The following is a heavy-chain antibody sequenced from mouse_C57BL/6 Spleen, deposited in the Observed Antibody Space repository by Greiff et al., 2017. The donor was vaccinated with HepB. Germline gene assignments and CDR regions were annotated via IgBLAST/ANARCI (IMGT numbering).Heavy chain of an antibody. CDR1: GFTFSSYA. CDR2: ISDGGSYT. J-gene: IGHJ1*03. D-gene: IGHD1-1*01. CDR3: ARDQNYGSLYWYFDV. V-gene: IGHV5-4*01. Sequence: DVQLVESGGGLVKPGGSLKLSCAASGFTFSSYAMSWVRQTPEKRLEWVATISDGGSYTYYPDNVKGRFTISRDNAKNNLYLQMSHLKSEDTAMYYCARDQNYGSLYWYFDVWGTGTTVTVSS.